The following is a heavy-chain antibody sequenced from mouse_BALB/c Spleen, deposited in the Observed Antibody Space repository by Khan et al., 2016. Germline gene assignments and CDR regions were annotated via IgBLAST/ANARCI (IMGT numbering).Heavy chain of an antibody. Sequence: QVQLQQSGSVLVRPGASVKLSCKASGYTFTSSWMHWAKQRPGQGLEWIGEIHPNSGNTNYNEKFKGKATLTVDTSSSTAYVDLSSLTSEDSAVYYCAHHWYFDVWGAGTTVTVSS. V-gene: IGHV1S130*01. CDR3: AHHWYFDV. CDR1: GYTFTSSW. J-gene: IGHJ1*01. CDR2: IHPNSGNT.